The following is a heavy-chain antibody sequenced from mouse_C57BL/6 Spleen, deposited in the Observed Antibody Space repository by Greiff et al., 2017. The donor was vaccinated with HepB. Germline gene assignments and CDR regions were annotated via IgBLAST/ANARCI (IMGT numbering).Heavy chain of an antibody. CDR3: ARPIYDGYDLDY. CDR2: IYPRSGNT. D-gene: IGHD2-3*01. V-gene: IGHV1-81*01. CDR1: GYTFTSYG. Sequence: QVQLKESGAELARPGASVKLSCKASGYTFTSYGISWVKQRTGQGLESIGEIYPRSGNTYYNEKFKGKATLTADKSPSTAYMELRSLTSEDSAVYFCARPIYDGYDLDYWGQGTTLTVSS. J-gene: IGHJ2*01.